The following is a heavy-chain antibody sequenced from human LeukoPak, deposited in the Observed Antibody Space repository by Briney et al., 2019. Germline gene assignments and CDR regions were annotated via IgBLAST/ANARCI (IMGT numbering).Heavy chain of an antibody. V-gene: IGHV3-21*01. J-gene: IGHJ4*02. CDR1: GFTFSSYT. CDR3: ARVAGESRDY. CDR2: ITSGSGFK. Sequence: PGGSLRLSCAASGFTFSSYTMNWVRQAPGKGLEWVSSITSGSGFKFYADSVKGRFTISRDNAKSSLYLQMNSLRAEDTAVYYCARVAGESRDYWGQGTLVTVSS.